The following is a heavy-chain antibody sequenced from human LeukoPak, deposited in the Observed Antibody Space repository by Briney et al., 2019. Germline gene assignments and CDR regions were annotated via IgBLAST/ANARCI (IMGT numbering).Heavy chain of an antibody. CDR3: ARRLTQYDCFDP. V-gene: IGHV6-1*01. Sequence: SQTLSLTCAISGDSLSSNSVTWNWITQSPSRGREWLDRTYYRSTWYNDYAVYVRGTITVNPDTSKNQFSLPLTSVPPEDTAVYYCARRLTQYDCFDPWGQGILVTVSS. D-gene: IGHD2-2*01. CDR2: TYYRSTWYN. CDR1: GDSLSSNSVT. J-gene: IGHJ5*02.